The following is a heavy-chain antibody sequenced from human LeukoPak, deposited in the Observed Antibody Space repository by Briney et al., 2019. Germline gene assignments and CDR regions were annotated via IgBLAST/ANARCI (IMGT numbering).Heavy chain of an antibody. CDR1: GYTFANYD. Sequence: GASVKVSCKASGYTFANYDINWVRQASGQGLEWMGWMNPHSGNTGYAQNFQGRVTMTRNTSISTAYMELSSLRSEDTAVYYCARDNSVEDTAWWFDPWGQGTLVTVSS. CDR2: MNPHSGNT. CDR3: ARDNSVEDTAWWFDP. J-gene: IGHJ5*02. D-gene: IGHD4-23*01. V-gene: IGHV1-8*01.